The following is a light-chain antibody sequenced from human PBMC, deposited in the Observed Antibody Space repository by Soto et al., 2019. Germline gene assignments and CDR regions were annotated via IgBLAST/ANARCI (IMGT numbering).Light chain of an antibody. J-gene: IGLJ3*02. Sequence: QSVLTQPASVSGSPGQSIAISCIGTSSDVGSYDRVSWYQHHPGKAPTLMIYEVNKRPSGVSDRFSGSKSGNTASLTISGLQAEDEADYYCCSSVGSPNWVFGGGTKLTVL. CDR1: SSDVGSYDR. CDR3: CSSVGSPNWV. CDR2: EVN. V-gene: IGLV2-23*02.